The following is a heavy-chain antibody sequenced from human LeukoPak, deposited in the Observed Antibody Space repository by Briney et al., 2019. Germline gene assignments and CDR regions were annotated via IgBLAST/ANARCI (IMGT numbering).Heavy chain of an antibody. J-gene: IGHJ6*02. CDR2: ISASDSK. CDR3: ARDRYYCGMDV. V-gene: IGHV3-48*03. Sequence: AGGSLRLSCAASGFTFSSYEMNWVRQTPGKGLEWVSYISASDSKYYADSVKGRFTISRDNAQSSLFLQMSSLRAEDTAVYYCARDRYYCGMDVWGQGTTVTVSS. CDR1: GFTFSSYE.